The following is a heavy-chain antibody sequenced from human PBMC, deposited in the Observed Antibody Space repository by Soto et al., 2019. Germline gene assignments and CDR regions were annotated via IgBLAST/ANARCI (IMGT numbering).Heavy chain of an antibody. CDR3: AREVQLVPDYQYNWFDP. CDR1: GDSISSYY. CDR2: IYYSGST. D-gene: IGHD6-13*01. V-gene: IGHV4-59*12. J-gene: IGHJ5*02. Sequence: SETLSLTCTVSGDSISSYYWSWIRQPPGKGLEWIGYIYYSGSTYYNPSLKSRVTISVDTSKNQFSLKLSSVTAADTAVYYCAREVQLVPDYQYNWFDPWGQGTLVTVSS.